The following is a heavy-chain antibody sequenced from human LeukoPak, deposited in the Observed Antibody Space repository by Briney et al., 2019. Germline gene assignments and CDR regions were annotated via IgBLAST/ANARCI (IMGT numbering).Heavy chain of an antibody. V-gene: IGHV3-53*01. J-gene: IGHJ4*02. CDR3: ARRAGEYSHPYDY. CDR1: GFPVSINS. CDR2: IYSGGNT. Sequence: GSLSLSCTVSGFPVSINSMSWVRQAPGKGLEWVSFIYSGGNTHYSDSVKGRFTISRDSSKNTLYLQMNSLRAEDTAVYYCARRAGEYSHPYDYWGQGTLVTVSS. D-gene: IGHD4-17*01.